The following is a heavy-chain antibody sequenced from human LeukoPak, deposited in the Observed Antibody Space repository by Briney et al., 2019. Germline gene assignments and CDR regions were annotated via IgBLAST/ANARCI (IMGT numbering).Heavy chain of an antibody. CDR2: ISYDGSNK. D-gene: IGHD3-16*01. Sequence: PGGSLRLSCSASGFTFRDFGMHWLRQAPGKGLEWVAVISYDGSNKYYADSVKGRFTISRDNSKNTLYLQMNSLRADDTAVYYCAREAGYYDSNWFDPWGQGTLVTVSS. CDR1: GFTFRDFG. V-gene: IGHV3-30*19. CDR3: AREAGYYDSNWFDP. J-gene: IGHJ5*02.